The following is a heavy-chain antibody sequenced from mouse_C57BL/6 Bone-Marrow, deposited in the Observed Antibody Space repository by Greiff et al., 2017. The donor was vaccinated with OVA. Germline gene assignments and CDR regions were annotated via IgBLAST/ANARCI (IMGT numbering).Heavy chain of an antibody. CDR1: GYAFTNYL. CDR2: INPGSGGT. D-gene: IGHD2-5*01. V-gene: IGHV1-54*01. CDR3: AIYYSNYADY. J-gene: IGHJ2*01. Sequence: VQLQQSGAELVRPGTSVKVSCKASGYAFTNYLIEWVKQRPGQGLEWIGVINPGSGGTNYNEKFKGKATLTADKSSSTAYMQLSSLTSEDSAVYFCAIYYSNYADYWGQGTTLTVSS.